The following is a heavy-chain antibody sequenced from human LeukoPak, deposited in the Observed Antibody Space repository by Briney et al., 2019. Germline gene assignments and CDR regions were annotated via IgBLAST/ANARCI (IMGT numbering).Heavy chain of an antibody. CDR1: GFTFSSYS. J-gene: IGHJ6*03. D-gene: IGHD3-9*01. Sequence: GGSLRLSCAASGFTFSSYSMNWVRQAPGKGLEWVSSISSSSSYIYYADSVKGRFTISRDNAKNSLYLQMNSLRAEDTAVYYCARSMHDILTGYGDTYYYYYMDVWGKGTTVTISS. CDR3: ARSMHDILTGYGDTYYYYYMDV. CDR2: ISSSSSYI. V-gene: IGHV3-21*01.